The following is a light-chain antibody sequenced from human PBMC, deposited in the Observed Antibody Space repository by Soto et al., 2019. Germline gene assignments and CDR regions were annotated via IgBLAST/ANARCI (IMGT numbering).Light chain of an antibody. V-gene: IGLV2-14*01. CDR2: DVS. J-gene: IGLJ1*01. Sequence: QSVLTQPASVSGSPGQSITISCTGTSSDVGGYNYVSWYQQHPGKAPKLMTYDVSNRPSGVSNRFSGSKSGNTASLTISGLQAEYVADYYCSSYTSSSSRVLGT. CDR3: SSYTSSSSRV. CDR1: SSDVGGYNY.